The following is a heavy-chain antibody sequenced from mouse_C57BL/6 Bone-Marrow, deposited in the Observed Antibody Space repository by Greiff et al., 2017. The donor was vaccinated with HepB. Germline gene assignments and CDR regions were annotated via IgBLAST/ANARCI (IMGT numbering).Heavy chain of an antibody. CDR2: ISSGGSYT. Sequence: VMLVESGGDLVKPGGSLKLSCAASGFTFSSYGMSWVRQTPDKRLEWVATISSGGSYTYYPDSVKGRFTISRDNAKNTLYLQMSSLKSEDTAMYYCAQEAYWGQGTLVTVSA. CDR1: GFTFSSYG. CDR3: AQEAY. J-gene: IGHJ3*01. V-gene: IGHV5-6*02.